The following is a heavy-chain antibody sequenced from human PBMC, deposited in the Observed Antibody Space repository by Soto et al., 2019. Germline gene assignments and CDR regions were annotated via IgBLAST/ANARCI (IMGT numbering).Heavy chain of an antibody. Sequence: PGGSLRLSCAASGFTFSSYAMSWVRQAPGKGLEWVSAISGSGGSTYYADSVKGRFTISRDNSKNTLYLQMNSLRAEDTAVYYCAKDNPGYCSGGSCYSLLSWFDPWGQGTLVTVSS. V-gene: IGHV3-23*01. D-gene: IGHD2-15*01. CDR2: ISGSGGST. J-gene: IGHJ5*02. CDR3: AKDNPGYCSGGSCYSLLSWFDP. CDR1: GFTFSSYA.